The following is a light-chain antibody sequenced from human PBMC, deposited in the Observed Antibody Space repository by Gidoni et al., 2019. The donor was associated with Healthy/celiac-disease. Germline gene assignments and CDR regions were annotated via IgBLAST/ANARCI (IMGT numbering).Light chain of an antibody. CDR3: CSYAGSYTNWV. CDR1: SSDVGGYNY. Sequence: SALTPPRSVSWSPGQSVTISCTGTSSDVGGYNYVAWYQQHPGKAPKLMIYDVSKRPSGVPDRFSGSKSGNTASLTISGLQAEDEADYYCCSYAGSYTNWVFGGGTKLTVL. V-gene: IGLV2-11*01. J-gene: IGLJ3*02. CDR2: DVS.